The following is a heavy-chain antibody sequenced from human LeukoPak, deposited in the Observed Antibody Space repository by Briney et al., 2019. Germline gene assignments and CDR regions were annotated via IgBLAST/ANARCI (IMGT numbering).Heavy chain of an antibody. CDR3: ARDSSTVTTLSVFDY. CDR2: VYTSGST. Sequence: SETLSLTCTVSGDSISSFYWTWIRQPAGKGLEWIGRVYTSGSTKYNPSLKSRVTMSVETSKNQFSLRLTSVTAADTAVYYCARDSSTVTTLSVFDYWGQGILVTVSS. V-gene: IGHV4-4*07. CDR1: GDSISSFY. J-gene: IGHJ4*02. D-gene: IGHD4-17*01.